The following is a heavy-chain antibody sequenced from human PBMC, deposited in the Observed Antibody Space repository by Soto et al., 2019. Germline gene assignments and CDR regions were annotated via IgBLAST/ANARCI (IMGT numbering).Heavy chain of an antibody. CDR1: GYTFTSYY. D-gene: IGHD2-15*01. CDR3: ARDLKEDGRSYWYFDL. J-gene: IGHJ2*01. CDR2: INPSGGST. V-gene: IGHV1-46*01. Sequence: ASVNVSCKSSGYTFTSYYIHWVRQAPGQGLEWMGIINPSGGSTSYAQKFQGRVTMTRDTSTSTVYMELSSLRSEDTAVYYCARDLKEDGRSYWYFDLWGRGTLVTVSA.